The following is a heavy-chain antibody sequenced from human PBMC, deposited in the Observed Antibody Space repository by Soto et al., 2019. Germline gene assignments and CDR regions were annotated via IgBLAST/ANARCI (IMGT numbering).Heavy chain of an antibody. CDR1: GGTFSIYA. CDR3: AREETRPFWSGQPGTDYYYYYGMDV. D-gene: IGHD3-3*01. J-gene: IGHJ6*02. CDR2: IIPIFGTA. V-gene: IGHV1-69*13. Sequence: GVSVKISCKSCGGTFSIYAISWVRQTPGQRHEWMRGIIPIFGTANYAQKFQGRVTITADESTSTAYMELSSLRSEDTAVYYCAREETRPFWSGQPGTDYYYYYGMDVWGQGTTVTVSS.